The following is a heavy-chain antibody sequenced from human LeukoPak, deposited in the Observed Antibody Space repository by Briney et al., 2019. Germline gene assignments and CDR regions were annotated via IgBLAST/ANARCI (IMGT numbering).Heavy chain of an antibody. D-gene: IGHD3-10*01. V-gene: IGHV3-23*01. CDR1: GFTFSSYA. CDR2: ISGSGGST. CDR3: AKDQGVLLWFGELSG. Sequence: GGSLRLSCAASGFTFSSYAMSWVRQAPGKGLEWVSAISGSGGSTYYADSVKGRFTISRDNSKNTLYLQMNSLRAEDTAVYYCAKDQGVLLWFGELSGWGQGTLVTVSS. J-gene: IGHJ4*02.